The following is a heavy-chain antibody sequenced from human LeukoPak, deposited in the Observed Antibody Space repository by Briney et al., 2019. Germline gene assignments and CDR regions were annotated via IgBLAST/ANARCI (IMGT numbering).Heavy chain of an antibody. V-gene: IGHV4-59*08. CDR3: ARGVGSRLRFLEWLLYPPDY. CDR1: GGSISSYY. Sequence: SETLSLTCAVSGGSISSYYWSWIRQPPGKGLEWIGYIYYSGSTNYNPSLKSRVTISVDTSKNQFSLKLSSVTAADTAVYYCARGVGSRLRFLEWLLYPPDYWGQGTLVTVSS. J-gene: IGHJ4*02. CDR2: IYYSGST. D-gene: IGHD3-3*01.